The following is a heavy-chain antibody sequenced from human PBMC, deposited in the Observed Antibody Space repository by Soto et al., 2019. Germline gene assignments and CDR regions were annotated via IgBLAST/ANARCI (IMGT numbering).Heavy chain of an antibody. J-gene: IGHJ5*02. CDR3: ARESKTIFGVVIVRNWFDP. CDR2: INHSGST. CDR1: GWSFRGYY. Sequence: SETLSPTRAVYGWSFRGYYLGWVRPPPGKGPEWIGEINHSGSTNYNPSLKSRVTISVDTSKNQFSLKLSSVTAADTAVYYCARESKTIFGVVIVRNWFDPWGQGTLVTVSS. V-gene: IGHV4-34*01. D-gene: IGHD3-3*01.